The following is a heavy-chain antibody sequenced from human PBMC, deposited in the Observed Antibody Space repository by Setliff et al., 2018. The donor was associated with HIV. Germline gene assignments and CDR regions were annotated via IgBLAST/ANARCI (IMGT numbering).Heavy chain of an antibody. CDR1: GGTFSSYG. Sequence: ASVKVSCKASGGTFSSYGISWVRQAPGQGLEWMGGITPISGTANYAQKFQGRVTIAADEFTSTAYMELSSLRSDDTAVYYCARGADGDYHYYMDVWGQGTTVTVSS. CDR2: ITPISGTA. V-gene: IGHV1-69*13. D-gene: IGHD4-17*01. CDR3: ARGADGDYHYYMDV. J-gene: IGHJ6*03.